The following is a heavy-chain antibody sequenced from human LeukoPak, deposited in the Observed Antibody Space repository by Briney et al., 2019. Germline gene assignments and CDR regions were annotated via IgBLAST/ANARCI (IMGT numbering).Heavy chain of an antibody. CDR2: INHSGST. CDR3: ASSPRLTTSWFLFDS. D-gene: IGHD2-2*01. Sequence: SETLSLTCAVYGGSFSGYYWSWIRQPPGKGLEWIGEINHSGSTNYNPSLKSRVTISVDTSKSQFSLKLTSVTAADTAVYYCASSPRLTTSWFLFDSWGHGTLVTVSS. CDR1: GGSFSGYY. V-gene: IGHV4-34*01. J-gene: IGHJ5*01.